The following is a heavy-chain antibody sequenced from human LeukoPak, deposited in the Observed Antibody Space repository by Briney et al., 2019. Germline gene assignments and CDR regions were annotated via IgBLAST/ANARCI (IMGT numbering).Heavy chain of an antibody. J-gene: IGHJ5*02. CDR3: ANYPNQVVFFS. V-gene: IGHV3-30*02. CDR2: IRYDGSKK. CDR1: GFAFRSHA. Sequence: GGSLRLSCTASGFAFRSHAMHWVRQAPGKGLEWVAFIRYDGSKKFYADSVKGRFTISRDNLENMVYLQMNSLRAEDTAIYYCANYPNQVVFFSWGQGTLVTVSS. D-gene: IGHD2-2*01.